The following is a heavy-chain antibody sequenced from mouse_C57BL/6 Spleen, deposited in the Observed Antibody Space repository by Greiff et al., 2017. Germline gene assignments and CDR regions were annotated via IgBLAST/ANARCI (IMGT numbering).Heavy chain of an antibody. CDR1: GYTFTSYW. D-gene: IGHD2-12*01. J-gene: IGHJ4*01. V-gene: IGHV1-61*01. CDR2: IYPSDSET. CDR3: ASGELRRTGGYYYAMDY. Sequence: QVQLQQPGAELVRPGSSVKLSCKASGYTFTSYWMDWVKQRPGQGLEWIGNIYPSDSETHYNQKFKDKATLTVDKSSSTAYMQLSSLTSEDSAVYYCASGELRRTGGYYYAMDYWGQGTSVTVSS.